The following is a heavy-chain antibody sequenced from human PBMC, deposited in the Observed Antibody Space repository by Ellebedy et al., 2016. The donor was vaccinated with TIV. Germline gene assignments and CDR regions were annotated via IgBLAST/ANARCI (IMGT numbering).Heavy chain of an antibody. CDR1: GGSINTTEYY. V-gene: IGHV4-39*07. CDR3: ARISRMRKYFDY. D-gene: IGHD1-14*01. CDR2: IYFSGNT. Sequence: MPSETLSLTCIVSGGSINTTEYYWGWVRQPPGKGLQWIANIYFSGNTFYYPSLRSRVSISVDTSKKQFSLKVDSVTAADTAVYFCARISRMRKYFDYWGQGTLVTVSS. J-gene: IGHJ4*02.